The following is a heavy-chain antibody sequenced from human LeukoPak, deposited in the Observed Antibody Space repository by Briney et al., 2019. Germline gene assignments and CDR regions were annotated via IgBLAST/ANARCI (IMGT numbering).Heavy chain of an antibody. CDR3: ARGTYYYDSSGYYYNWFDP. D-gene: IGHD3-22*01. J-gene: IGHJ5*02. CDR1: GFTFSSYW. Sequence: PGGSLRLSCAASGFTFSSYWMSWVRQAPGKGLEGVANIKQDGSEKYYVDSVKGRFTISRDNAKNSLYLQMNSLRAEDTAVYYCARGTYYYDSSGYYYNWFDPWGQGTLVTVSS. CDR2: IKQDGSEK. V-gene: IGHV3-7*04.